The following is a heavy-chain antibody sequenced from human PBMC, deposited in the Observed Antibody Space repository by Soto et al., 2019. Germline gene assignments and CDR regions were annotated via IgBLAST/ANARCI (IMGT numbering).Heavy chain of an antibody. J-gene: IGHJ4*02. CDR2: MNPNSGNT. CDR3: ATDYIWGSYRPNKDY. Sequence: FTSYDINWVRQATGQGLEWMGWMNPNSGNTGYAQKFQGRVTMTRNTSISTAYMELSSLRSEDTAVYYCATDYIWGSYRPNKDYWGQGTLVTVSS. V-gene: IGHV1-8*01. D-gene: IGHD3-16*02. CDR1: FTSYD.